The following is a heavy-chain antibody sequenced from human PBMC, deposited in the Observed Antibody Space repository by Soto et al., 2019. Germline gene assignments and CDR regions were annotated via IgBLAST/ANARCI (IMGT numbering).Heavy chain of an antibody. V-gene: IGHV4-30-4*01. CDR1: GGSISSGDYY. J-gene: IGHJ3*02. CDR2: IYYSGST. D-gene: IGHD4-17*01. Sequence: QVQLQESGPGLVKPSQTLSLTCTVSGGSISSGDYYWSWIRQPPGKGLEWIGYIYYSGSTYYNPSLKSRVTISVDTSKIQFSLKLSSVTAADTAVYYCVRETTSNTDYAIWGQGAMVTVSS. CDR3: VRETTSNTDYAI.